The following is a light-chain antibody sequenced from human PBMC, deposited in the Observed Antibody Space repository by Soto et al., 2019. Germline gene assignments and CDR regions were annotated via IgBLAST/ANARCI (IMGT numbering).Light chain of an antibody. CDR1: QSVSSSY. CDR2: GAS. Sequence: EIVLTQSPGTLSLSPGERATLSCRASQSVSSSYLAWHQQKPGQAPRLLIYGASSRDTGIPDRFSGSGSGTAFTLTISRLEPEDFAVYYCQQYGSSPPSFTFGPGTKVDIK. CDR3: QQYGSSPPSFT. J-gene: IGKJ3*01. V-gene: IGKV3-20*01.